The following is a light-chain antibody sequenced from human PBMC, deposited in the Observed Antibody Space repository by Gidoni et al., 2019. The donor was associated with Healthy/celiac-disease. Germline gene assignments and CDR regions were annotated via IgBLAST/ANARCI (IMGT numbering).Light chain of an antibody. J-gene: IGKJ4*01. CDR3: QQRSNWPPLT. Sequence: DIVLTQSPATLSLSPGERATLSCRASQSVSSYLAWDQQKPGQAPRLRIYDASNRATGIPARFSGSGSGTDFTLTIRSLEPEDFAVYDCQQRSNWPPLTFGGGTKVEIK. CDR1: QSVSSY. V-gene: IGKV3-11*01. CDR2: DAS.